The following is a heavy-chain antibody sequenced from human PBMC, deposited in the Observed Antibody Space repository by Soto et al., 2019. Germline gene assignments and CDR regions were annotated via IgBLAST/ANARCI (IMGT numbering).Heavy chain of an antibody. D-gene: IGHD4-17*01. CDR3: ETVTKKSPYY. Sequence: EVQLLESGGGLVQPGGSLRLSCAASGFTFSSYAMSWVRQAPGKGLEWVSAISGSGGSTYNADSVKGRFTISRDNSKNTRYLQMNSLRAEDTAVYYCETVTKKSPYYWGQGTLVTVSS. J-gene: IGHJ4*02. CDR2: ISGSGGST. CDR1: GFTFSSYA. V-gene: IGHV3-23*01.